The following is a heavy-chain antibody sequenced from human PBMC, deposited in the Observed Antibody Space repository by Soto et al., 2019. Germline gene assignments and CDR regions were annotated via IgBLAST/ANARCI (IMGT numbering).Heavy chain of an antibody. CDR1: GFTFSSYW. V-gene: IGHV3-7*01. D-gene: IGHD3-16*01. CDR3: VRDSSGTRGGVYDY. CDR2: IKQDGSEK. Sequence: GGSLRLSCAASGFTFSSYWMSWVRQAPGKGLEWVAKIKQDGSEKYYVDSVKGRFTISRDNAKNSLYLQMNSLRAEDTAVYYCVRDSSGTRGGVYDYWGQGTLVTVSS. J-gene: IGHJ4*02.